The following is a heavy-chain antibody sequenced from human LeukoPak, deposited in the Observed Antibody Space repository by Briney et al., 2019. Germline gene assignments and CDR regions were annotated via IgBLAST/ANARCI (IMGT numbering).Heavy chain of an antibody. Sequence: GGSLRLSCAASEFTFSSYAMNWVRQAPGKGLEWASAISGSGGSTYYADSVKGRFTISRDNSKNTLYLQMNSLRAEDTAVYYCAKDRNYGDGYDAFDIWGQGTMVTVSS. D-gene: IGHD4-17*01. J-gene: IGHJ3*02. CDR3: AKDRNYGDGYDAFDI. CDR2: ISGSGGST. V-gene: IGHV3-23*01. CDR1: EFTFSSYA.